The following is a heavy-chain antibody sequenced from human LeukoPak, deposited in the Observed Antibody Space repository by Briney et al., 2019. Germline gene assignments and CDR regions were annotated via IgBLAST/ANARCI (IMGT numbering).Heavy chain of an antibody. J-gene: IGHJ3*02. CDR2: ISGSGGST. Sequence: GGSLRLSCAASGFTFSSYAMCWVRQAPGKGLEWVSAISGSGGSTYYADSVKGRFTISSDNSKITLYLQMNSLRAEDTAVYYCAKDPAVLLWFGDLGAFDIWGQGTMVTVSS. D-gene: IGHD3-10*01. CDR3: AKDPAVLLWFGDLGAFDI. V-gene: IGHV3-23*01. CDR1: GFTFSSYA.